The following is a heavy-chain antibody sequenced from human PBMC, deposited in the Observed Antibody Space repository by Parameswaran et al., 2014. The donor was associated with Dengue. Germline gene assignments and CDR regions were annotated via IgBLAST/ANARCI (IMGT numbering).Heavy chain of an antibody. D-gene: IGHD3-9*01. V-gene: IGHV1-69*06. CDR3: ASGGERGDFDWFYY. CDR2: IIPIFGTA. J-gene: IGHJ4*02. Sequence: SWVRQAPGQGLEWMGGIIPIFGTANYAQKFQGRVTITADKSTSTAYMELSSLRSEDTAVYYCASGGERGDFDWFYYWGQGTLVTVSS.